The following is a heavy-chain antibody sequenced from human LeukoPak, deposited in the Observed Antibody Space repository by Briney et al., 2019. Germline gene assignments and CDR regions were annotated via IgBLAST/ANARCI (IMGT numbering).Heavy chain of an antibody. CDR2: ISYDGSNK. CDR1: GFTFSSYD. V-gene: IGHV3-30*18. Sequence: GGSLRLSCAASGFTFSSYDMHWVRQAPGKGLEWVALISYDGSNKDYADSAKGRFTISRDNSNNTLYVQMNSLRAEDTALYYCAKEGGRDGYNKFDYWGQGTLVTVPS. D-gene: IGHD5-24*01. CDR3: AKEGGRDGYNKFDY. J-gene: IGHJ4*02.